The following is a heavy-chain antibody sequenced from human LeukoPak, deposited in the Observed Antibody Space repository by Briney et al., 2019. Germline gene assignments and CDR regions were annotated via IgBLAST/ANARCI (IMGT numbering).Heavy chain of an antibody. CDR3: ARQTPTTDNWFDP. CDR2: IYYSGST. J-gene: IGHJ5*02. D-gene: IGHD4-17*01. CDR1: GGSISSSSYY. Sequence: SETLSLTCTVSGGSISSSSYYWGWIRQPPGKGLEWIGSIYYSGSTYYNPSLKSRVTISVDTSKNQFSLKPSSVTAADTAVYYCARQTPTTDNWFDPWGQGTLVTVSS. V-gene: IGHV4-39*01.